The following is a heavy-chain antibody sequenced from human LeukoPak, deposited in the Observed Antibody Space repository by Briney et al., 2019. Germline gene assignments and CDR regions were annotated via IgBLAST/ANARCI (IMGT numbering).Heavy chain of an antibody. CDR3: ARGASRRFLEWLSRFDY. CDR2: INHSGST. J-gene: IGHJ4*02. V-gene: IGHV4-34*01. CDR1: GGSFSGYY. D-gene: IGHD3-3*01. Sequence: PSETLSLTCAVYGGSFSGYYWSWIRQPPGKGLEWIGEINHSGSTNYNPSLKSRVTISVDTSKNQFSLKLSSVTAADTAVYYCARGASRRFLEWLSRFDYWGRGTLVTVSS.